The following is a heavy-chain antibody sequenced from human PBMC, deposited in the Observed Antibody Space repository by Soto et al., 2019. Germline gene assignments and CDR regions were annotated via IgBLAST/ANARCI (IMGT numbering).Heavy chain of an antibody. CDR1: GGTFSSYA. CDR2: IIPIFGTA. V-gene: IGHV1-69*13. CDR3: GRGPMVRGVIRWFDP. Sequence: ASVKVSCKASGGTFSSYAISWVRQAPGQGLEWMGGIIPIFGTANYAQKFQGRVTITADESTSTAYMELSSLRSEDTAVYYCGRGPMVRGVIRWFDPGAREPWSPSPQ. J-gene: IGHJ5*02. D-gene: IGHD3-10*01.